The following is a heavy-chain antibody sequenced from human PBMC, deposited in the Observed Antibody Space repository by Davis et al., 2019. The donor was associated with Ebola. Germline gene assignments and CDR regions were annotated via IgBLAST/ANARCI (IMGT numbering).Heavy chain of an antibody. Sequence: PGGSLRLSCAASGFTFSSYWMHWVRQAPGKGLLWVSRINSDGSSTNYADSVKGRFTISRDNAKNTLYLQMNSLRAEDTAVYYCARPREFSGSGSYFPDYWGQGTLVTVSS. CDR2: INSDGSST. J-gene: IGHJ4*02. V-gene: IGHV3-74*01. CDR1: GFTFSSYW. D-gene: IGHD3-10*01. CDR3: ARPREFSGSGSYFPDY.